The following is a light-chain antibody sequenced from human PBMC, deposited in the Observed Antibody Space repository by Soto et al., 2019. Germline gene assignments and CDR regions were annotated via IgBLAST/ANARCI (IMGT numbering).Light chain of an antibody. V-gene: IGLV2-11*01. CDR2: DVT. CDR3: CSYAGSYNLGV. CDR1: SSDGGGYDF. J-gene: IGLJ3*02. Sequence: QSALTQPRSVSGSPGQSVTISCTGTSSDGGGYDFVSWYQQHPGKAPKLTIYDVTKRPSWVPDRFSGAKSGNSASLTISGLRAEDEADYYCCSYAGSYNLGVFGGGTKVTVL.